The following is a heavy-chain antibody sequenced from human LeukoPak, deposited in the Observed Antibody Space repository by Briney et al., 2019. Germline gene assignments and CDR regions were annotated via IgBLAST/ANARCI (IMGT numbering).Heavy chain of an antibody. CDR3: ARLGSSSWYDPEYFQH. CDR1: GGSISSYY. D-gene: IGHD6-13*01. V-gene: IGHV4-59*08. J-gene: IGHJ1*01. Sequence: SETLSLTCTVSGGSISSYYWSWIRQPPGKGLEWIGYIYYSGSTNYNPSLKSRVTISVDTSKNQFSLKLSSVTAADTAVYYCARLGSSSWYDPEYFQHWGQGTLVTVSS. CDR2: IYYSGST.